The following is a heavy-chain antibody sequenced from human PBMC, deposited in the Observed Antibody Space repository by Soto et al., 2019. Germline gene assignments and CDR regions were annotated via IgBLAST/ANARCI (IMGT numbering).Heavy chain of an antibody. V-gene: IGHV3-30*18. J-gene: IGHJ4*02. CDR1: GFTFSDYG. Sequence: GGSLRLSCAVSGFTFSDYGMHWVRQAPGKGLEWVAVMSYAGSYKCYADSVKGRFTISRDLSGNTLFLQMNSLRLEDTAVYFCAKEVYPRTVLDSSSPWGDYWGQGTLVTVPQ. D-gene: IGHD6-6*01. CDR2: MSYAGSYK. CDR3: AKEVYPRTVLDSSSPWGDY.